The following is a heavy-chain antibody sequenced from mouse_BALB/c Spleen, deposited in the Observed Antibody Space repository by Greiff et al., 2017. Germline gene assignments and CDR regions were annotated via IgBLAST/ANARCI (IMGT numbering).Heavy chain of an antibody. V-gene: IGHV1-87*01. CDR1: GYTFTSYW. CDR3: ARSQGNYWYFDV. CDR2: IYPGDGYT. J-gene: IGHJ1*01. D-gene: IGHD2-1*01. Sequence: VKLMESGAELARPGASVKLSCKASGYTFTSYWMQWVKQRPGQGLEWIGAIYPGDGYTRYTQKFKGKATLTADKSSSTAYMQLSSLASEDSAVYYCARSQGNYWYFDVWGAGTTVTVSS.